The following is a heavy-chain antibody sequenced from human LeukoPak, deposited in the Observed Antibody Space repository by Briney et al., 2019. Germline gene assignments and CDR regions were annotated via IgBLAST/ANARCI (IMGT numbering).Heavy chain of an antibody. D-gene: IGHD7-27*01. V-gene: IGHV2-26*01. J-gene: IGHJ3*02. CDR2: IFSSGEK. CDR3: ARTSLTANNACDI. Sequence: SGPVLLQPTATLTLTCTVSVFSLSNPRVSVNWIRQPPVKALEWLARIFSSGEKSYTTSLKSRLTISKDTSKSQVVHTMTNMDPVETATYYAARTSLTANNACDIDSRGTVVTV. CDR1: VFSLSNPRVS.